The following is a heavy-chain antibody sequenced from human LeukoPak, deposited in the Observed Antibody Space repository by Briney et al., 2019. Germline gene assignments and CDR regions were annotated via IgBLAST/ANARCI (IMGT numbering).Heavy chain of an antibody. CDR1: GFTFSSYD. J-gene: IGHJ4*02. CDR3: ARASPRRDGYNYFDY. CDR2: IGTAGNT. D-gene: IGHD5-24*01. Sequence: GGSLRLSCAASGFTFSSYDMHWVRQATGKGLEWVSAIGTAGNTYYPGSVKGRFTISRENAKNSLYLQMNSLRAEDTAVYYCARASPRRDGYNYFDYWGQGTLVTVSS. V-gene: IGHV3-13*01.